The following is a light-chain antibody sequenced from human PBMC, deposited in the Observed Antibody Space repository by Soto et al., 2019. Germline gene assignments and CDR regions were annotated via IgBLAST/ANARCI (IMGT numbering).Light chain of an antibody. Sequence: QSALTQPASVSGSPGQSITISCTGTSSDVGSYNLVSWYQQHPGKAPKLMIYKVSKRPSGVSNRFSGSKSGNTASLTISGLQAEDEADYYCCSYAGSNWVFGGGTKLTVL. CDR3: CSYAGSNWV. J-gene: IGLJ3*02. CDR1: SSDVGSYNL. V-gene: IGLV2-23*02. CDR2: KVS.